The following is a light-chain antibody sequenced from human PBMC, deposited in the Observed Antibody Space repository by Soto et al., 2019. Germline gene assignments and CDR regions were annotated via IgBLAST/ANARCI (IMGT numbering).Light chain of an antibody. CDR2: VAS. J-gene: IGKJ2*01. CDR3: QQSYNTPHT. CDR1: RGIYSF. Sequence: DIQMTQSPSSLSASVGDRVTITCRASRGIYSFLNWYQHKPGQPPELLIYVASTLQSGVPSRFNGSGSGTDFTLTISSLQPEYFATYYCQQSYNTPHTFGQGTKL. V-gene: IGKV1-39*01.